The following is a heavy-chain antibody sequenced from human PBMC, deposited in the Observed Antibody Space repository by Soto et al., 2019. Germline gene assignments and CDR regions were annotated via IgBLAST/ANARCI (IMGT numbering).Heavy chain of an antibody. J-gene: IGHJ5*02. V-gene: IGHV4-34*01. CDR1: GGSFIGYY. CDR3: ARDRVVDATFSKYNRFDP. CDR2: INHSGGT. Sequence: KTSETLSLTCAVYGGSFIGYYWTWIRQPPGKGLEWIGEINHSGGTNYNPSLKSRVTISVDTSKNQFSLKLTSVTAADTAIYYCARDRVVDATFSKYNRFDPWGQGTLVTVSS. D-gene: IGHD2-15*01.